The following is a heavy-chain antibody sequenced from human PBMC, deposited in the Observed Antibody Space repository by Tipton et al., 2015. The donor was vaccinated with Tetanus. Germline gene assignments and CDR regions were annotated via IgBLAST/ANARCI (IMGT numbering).Heavy chain of an antibody. CDR3: APQWGYPFHD. CDR2: IYHTGSS. CDR1: GGSISSSNW. D-gene: IGHD1-26*01. J-gene: IGHJ4*02. Sequence: TLSLTCVVSGGSISSSNWWSWVRQPPGKGLEWIADIYHTGSSNYNPSLKSRATISVDRSKNQFSLSLSSVTAADTAVYYCAPQWGYPFHDWGQGTPVTVSS. V-gene: IGHV4-4*02.